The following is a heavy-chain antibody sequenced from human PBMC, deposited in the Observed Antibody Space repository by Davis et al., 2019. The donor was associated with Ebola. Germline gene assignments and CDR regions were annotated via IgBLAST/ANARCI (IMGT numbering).Heavy chain of an antibody. CDR2: ISSSGSTI. J-gene: IGHJ6*02. Sequence: PGGSLRLSCAASGFTSSSYSMNWVRQAPGKGLEWVSYISSSGSTIYYADSVKGRFTISRDNAKNSLYLQMNSLRAEDTAVYYCARDLRVATVTTSYYYYGMDVWGQGTTVTVSS. CDR1: GFTSSSYS. CDR3: ARDLRVATVTTSYYYYGMDV. V-gene: IGHV3-48*03. D-gene: IGHD4-17*01.